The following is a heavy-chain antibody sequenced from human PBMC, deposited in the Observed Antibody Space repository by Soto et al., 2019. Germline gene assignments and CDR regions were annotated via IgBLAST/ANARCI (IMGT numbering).Heavy chain of an antibody. J-gene: IGHJ5*02. CDR1: GGTFSSYA. D-gene: IGHD6-13*01. V-gene: IGHV1-69*13. Sequence: ASVKVSCKASGGTFSSYAISWVRQAPGQGLEWMGGIIPIFGTANYAQKFQGRVTITADESTSTAYMELSSLRSEDTAVYYCARDSRSIAAAGSLWFDPWGHGTLVTVSS. CDR3: ARDSRSIAAAGSLWFDP. CDR2: IIPIFGTA.